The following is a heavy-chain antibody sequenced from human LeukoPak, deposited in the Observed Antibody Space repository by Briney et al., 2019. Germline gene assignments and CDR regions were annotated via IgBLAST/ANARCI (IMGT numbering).Heavy chain of an antibody. V-gene: IGHV4-59*11. CDR2: IYYSGST. CDR1: GGSISSHY. J-gene: IGHJ6*03. D-gene: IGHD3/OR15-3a*01. Sequence: SETLSLTCTLSGGSISSHYWSWIRPPPGEGREWIGYIYYSGSTNYNPSLKSRVTISVDASRNQFSLKLGSVTAADSAVYYCARRTGYLNYYYYYYMDVWGNGTKVTVSS. CDR3: ARRTGYLNYYYYYYMDV.